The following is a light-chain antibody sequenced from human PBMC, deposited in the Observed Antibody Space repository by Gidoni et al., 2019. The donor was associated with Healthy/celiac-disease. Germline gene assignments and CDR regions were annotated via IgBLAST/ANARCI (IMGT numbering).Light chain of an antibody. Sequence: QSVLTQPPSVSGAPGQRGTISCTGSSSNIGAGYDVHWYQQLPGTAPKLIIYGNSNRPSGVPDRFSGSKSGTSASLAITGLQAEDEADYYCQSYDSSLSGSVFGGGTKLTVL. CDR1: SSNIGAGYD. V-gene: IGLV1-40*01. CDR2: GNS. CDR3: QSYDSSLSGSV. J-gene: IGLJ3*02.